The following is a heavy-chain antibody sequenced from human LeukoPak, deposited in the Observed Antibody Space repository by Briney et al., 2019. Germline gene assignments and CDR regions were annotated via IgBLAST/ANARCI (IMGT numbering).Heavy chain of an antibody. V-gene: IGHV3-74*01. D-gene: IGHD5-12*01. J-gene: IGHJ4*02. Sequence: GESLRLSCAASGFTFSSAWIHWVRQAPGKGLVWVSYIDPDGSNTNYADSVKGRFTISRDNANNTLYLQMNSLRAEDTAVYYCARDGGYRRFDSWGQGTLVTVSS. CDR2: IDPDGSNT. CDR3: ARDGGYRRFDS. CDR1: GFTFSSAW.